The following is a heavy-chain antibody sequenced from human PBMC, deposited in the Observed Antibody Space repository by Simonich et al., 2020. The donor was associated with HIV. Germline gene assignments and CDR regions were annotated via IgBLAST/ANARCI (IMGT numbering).Heavy chain of an antibody. CDR1: GGSFSGYY. CDR2: INDSGST. V-gene: IGHV4-34*01. J-gene: IGHJ4*02. CDR3: ARGPYGVRGSNWWGGCFDY. Sequence: QVQLQQWGAGLLKPSETLSLTCAVYGGSFSGYYWSWIRHSPGKGLEWIWEINDSGSTNSNAALKRRVTISVDTSKNQFSLKLGSVTAADTAVYYCARGPYGVRGSNWWGGCFDYWGQGTLVTVSS. D-gene: IGHD6-13*01.